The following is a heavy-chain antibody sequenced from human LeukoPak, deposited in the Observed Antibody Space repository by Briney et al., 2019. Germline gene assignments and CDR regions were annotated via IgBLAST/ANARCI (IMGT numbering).Heavy chain of an antibody. J-gene: IGHJ3*02. D-gene: IGHD3-10*01. V-gene: IGHV6-1*01. Sequence: SQTLSLTCAISGDSLSSNSATWNWIRQSPSRGLEWLGSTYYRSESNDNSALSVKSRITINPDTPKKQFSLQLNSVTPEDTAVYYCARVRYGSGSYSGAFDIWGQGTMVTVSS. CDR2: TYYRSESND. CDR3: ARVRYGSGSYSGAFDI. CDR1: GDSLSSNSAT.